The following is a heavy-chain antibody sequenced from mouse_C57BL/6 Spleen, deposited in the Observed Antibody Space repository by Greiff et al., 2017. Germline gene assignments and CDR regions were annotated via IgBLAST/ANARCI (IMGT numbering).Heavy chain of an antibody. V-gene: IGHV1-26*01. CDR2: INPNNGGT. CDR3: ARRGTYYSNYRAWYFDV. D-gene: IGHD2-5*01. J-gene: IGHJ1*03. CDR1: GYTFTDYY. Sequence: VQLQQSGPELVKPGASVKISCKASGYTFTDYYMNWVKQSNGKSLEWIGDINPNNGGTSYNQKFKGKATLTVDKSSSTAYMELRSLTSEDSAVYYCARRGTYYSNYRAWYFDVWGTGTTVTVSS.